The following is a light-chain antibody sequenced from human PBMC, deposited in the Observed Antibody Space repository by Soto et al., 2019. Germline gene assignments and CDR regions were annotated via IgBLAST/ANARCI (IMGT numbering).Light chain of an antibody. J-gene: IGKJ5*01. Sequence: EIVLTQSPGTLSLSPGERATLSCRASQSVSSSYLAWYQQKPGQAPRLVIFDISNRATGIPDRFSGSGSGTDCTLTISRLEPEDFAVYYCQLYSRSPRQITFGQGTRLEIK. CDR1: QSVSSSY. V-gene: IGKV3-20*01. CDR3: QLYSRSPRQIT. CDR2: DIS.